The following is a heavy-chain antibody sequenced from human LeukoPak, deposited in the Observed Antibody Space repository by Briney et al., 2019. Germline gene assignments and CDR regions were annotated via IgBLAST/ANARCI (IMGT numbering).Heavy chain of an antibody. CDR2: INSKSAGGTA. J-gene: IGHJ5*02. Sequence: GGSLRLSCAASGFTFSNAWMSWVRQAPGKGLEWVGRINSKSAGGTAEYAAPVKGRFTMSRDDSKNTLFLQMNSLKTEDRAVYSCADYSDSTFPSWGRGTLVTVSA. CDR1: GFTFSNAW. CDR3: ADYSDSTFPS. V-gene: IGHV3-15*01. D-gene: IGHD4-11*01.